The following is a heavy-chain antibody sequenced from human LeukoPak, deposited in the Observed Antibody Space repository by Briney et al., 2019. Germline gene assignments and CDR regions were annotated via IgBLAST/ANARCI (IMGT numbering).Heavy chain of an antibody. CDR1: GGSISSYY. CDR2: IYTSGST. V-gene: IGHV4-4*07. J-gene: IGHJ2*01. Sequence: KPSETLSLTCTVSGGSISSYYWSWIRQPAGKGLEWIGRIYTSGSTNYNPSLKSRVAMSVDTSKNQFSLKLSSVTAADTAVYYCARVRNDYGDYVNTNWYFDLWGRGTLSLSPQ. D-gene: IGHD4-17*01. CDR3: ARVRNDYGDYVNTNWYFDL.